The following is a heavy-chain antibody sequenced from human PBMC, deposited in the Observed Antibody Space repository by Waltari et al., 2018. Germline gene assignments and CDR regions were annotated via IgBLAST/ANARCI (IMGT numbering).Heavy chain of an antibody. V-gene: IGHV3-23*01. CDR2: ISGSGGST. CDR3: ATWGWGSGWYLFSDY. J-gene: IGHJ4*02. CDR1: GFTFSSYA. Sequence: EVQLLESGGGLVQPGGSLRLSCAASGFTFSSYAMSWVRQAPGKGLGWVSAISGSGGSTYYADSVKGRFTISRDNSKNTLYLQMNSLRAEDTAVYYCATWGWGSGWYLFSDYWGQGTLVTVSS. D-gene: IGHD6-19*01.